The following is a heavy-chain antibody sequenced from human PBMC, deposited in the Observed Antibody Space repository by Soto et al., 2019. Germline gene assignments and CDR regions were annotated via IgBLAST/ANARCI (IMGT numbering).Heavy chain of an antibody. V-gene: IGHV3-48*02. Sequence: EVQLVESGGALVQPGGSLRLSCEASGFTFSTNSISWFRQAPGKGLEWVSYISSSSDTIYYAASVMGRFSISRDNVNNSLYLQMNSLRDEDTAVYYCASRGWVDAWGQGTQVTVSA. D-gene: IGHD3-16*01. CDR1: GFTFSTNS. CDR3: ASRGWVDA. J-gene: IGHJ5*02. CDR2: ISSSSDTI.